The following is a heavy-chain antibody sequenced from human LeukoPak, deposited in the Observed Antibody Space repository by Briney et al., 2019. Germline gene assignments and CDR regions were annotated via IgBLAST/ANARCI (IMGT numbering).Heavy chain of an antibody. V-gene: IGHV3-30-3*01. D-gene: IGHD1-26*01. CDR1: GFTFSSYA. CDR3: ASAPDRGELPRSGVYY. Sequence: GGSLRLSCAASGFTFSSYAMHWVRQAPGKGLEWVAVISYDGSNKYYADSVKGRFTISRDNSKNTLYLQMNSLRAEDTAVYYCASAPDRGELPRSGVYYWGQGTLVTVSS. J-gene: IGHJ4*02. CDR2: ISYDGSNK.